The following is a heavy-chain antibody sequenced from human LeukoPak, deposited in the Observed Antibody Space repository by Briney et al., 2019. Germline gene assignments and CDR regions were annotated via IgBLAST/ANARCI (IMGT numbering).Heavy chain of an antibody. CDR1: GFTFINYW. CDR3: ARGFSGSYRTPIGY. CDR2: IKQDGSEK. D-gene: IGHD1-26*01. V-gene: IGHV3-7*01. Sequence: GGSLRLSCAASGFTFINYWMTWVRQALGEGLEWVANIKQDGSEKYYVDSVEGRFTISRDNAKNSLYLQMNSLRAEDTALYYCARGFSGSYRTPIGYWGQGTLVTVSS. J-gene: IGHJ4*02.